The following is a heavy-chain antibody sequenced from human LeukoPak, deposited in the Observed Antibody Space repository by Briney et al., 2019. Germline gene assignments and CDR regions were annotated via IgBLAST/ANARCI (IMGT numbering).Heavy chain of an antibody. CDR1: GFTFSSYA. J-gene: IGHJ4*02. CDR2: ISGRGGST. V-gene: IGHV3-23*01. D-gene: IGHD5-12*01. Sequence: GGSLRLSCAASGFTFSSYAMSWVRQAPGKGLEWVSAISGRGGSTYYADSVKGRFTISRDNSKNTLYLQMNSLRAEDTAVYYCAKAEWLRFALDYWGQGTLVTVSS. CDR3: AKAEWLRFALDY.